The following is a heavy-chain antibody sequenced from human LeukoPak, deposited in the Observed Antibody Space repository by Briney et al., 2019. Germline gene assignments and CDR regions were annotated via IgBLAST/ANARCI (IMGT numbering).Heavy chain of an antibody. CDR2: ISSSGSTI. CDR3: ARSHDYYYGMDV. Sequence: GGSLRLSCAASGFTFSSYEMNWVRQAPGKGLEWVSYISSSGSTIYYADSVKGRFTISRDNAKNSLYLQMNSLRAEDTAVYYCARSHDYYYGMDVWGQGTLVTVSS. CDR1: GFTFSSYE. V-gene: IGHV3-48*03. J-gene: IGHJ6*02.